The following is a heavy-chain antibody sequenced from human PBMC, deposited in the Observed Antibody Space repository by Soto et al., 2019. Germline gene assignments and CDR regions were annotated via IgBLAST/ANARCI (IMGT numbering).Heavy chain of an antibody. J-gene: IGHJ4*02. CDR1: GFTFDNYA. CDR2: LSGSGGAT. CDR3: AKDRGYYGSGSYCDS. Sequence: EVHLLESGGGLVQPGGSLRLSCVASGFTFDNYAMNWVRQAPGKGLEWVSGLSGSGGATFYADSVKGRFSISRDNSKNTLSLQMNRLSAEDTATYYCAKDRGYYGSGSYCDSWGQGTLVTVSS. D-gene: IGHD3-10*01. V-gene: IGHV3-23*01.